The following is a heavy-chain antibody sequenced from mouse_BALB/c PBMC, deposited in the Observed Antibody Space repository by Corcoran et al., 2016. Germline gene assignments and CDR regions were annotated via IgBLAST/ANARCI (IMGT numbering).Heavy chain of an antibody. V-gene: IGHV1-18*01. D-gene: IGHD1-1*01. CDR1: GYTFTDYD. CDR3: ARGDYGSRIAY. CDR2: IHTNNDST. J-gene: IGHJ3*01. Sequence: EVQLQQFGAERVKPGASVKISVKAPGYTFTDYDMDWGKQSHGKSLEWIGDIHTNNDSTSYNQKFKGKATLTVDKSSSTAYVELRSLTSEDTAVYFCARGDYGSRIAYWGQGTLVTVSA.